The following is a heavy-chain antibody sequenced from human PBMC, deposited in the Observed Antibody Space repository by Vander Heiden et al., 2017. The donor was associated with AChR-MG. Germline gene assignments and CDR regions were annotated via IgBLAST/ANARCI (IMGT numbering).Heavy chain of an antibody. V-gene: IGHV4-39*01. Sequence: QLQLQESGQGLVKPSETLSLTCTVSGGSISSSSYYWGWIRQPPGKGLEWIGSFYSSGNTYYNPSLKSRVTISLDTSKNQFSLNLNSVTAADTAVFYCARLGTGTPYWGQGTLVTVSS. D-gene: IGHD1-1*01. CDR1: GGSISSSSYY. J-gene: IGHJ4*02. CDR2: FYSSGNT. CDR3: ARLGTGTPY.